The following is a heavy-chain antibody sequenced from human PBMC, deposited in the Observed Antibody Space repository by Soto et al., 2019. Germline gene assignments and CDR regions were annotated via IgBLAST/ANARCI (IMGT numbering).Heavy chain of an antibody. Sequence: SETLSLTCTFSRGSISTYYWSWIRQPPGKGLECIGYIYYNGNTNYNPSLKSRVTISVDTSKNQFTLNLNSVTAADTAVYYCARHANRSYDYWGQGTLDNVPS. CDR2: IYYNGNT. V-gene: IGHV4-59*08. J-gene: IGHJ4*02. CDR3: ARHANRSYDY. CDR1: RGSISTYY.